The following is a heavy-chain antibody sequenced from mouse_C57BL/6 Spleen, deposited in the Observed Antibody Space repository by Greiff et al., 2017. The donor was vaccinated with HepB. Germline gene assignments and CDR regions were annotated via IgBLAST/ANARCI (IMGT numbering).Heavy chain of an antibody. J-gene: IGHJ3*01. V-gene: IGHV1-72*01. CDR2: IDPYSGGT. CDR1: GYTFTSYW. CDR3: ARSWNDYDGNWFAY. D-gene: IGHD2-4*01. Sequence: QVQLQQSGAELVKPGASVKLSCKASGYTFTSYWMHWVKQRPGRGLEWIGRIDPYSGGTKYNEKFKSKATLTVDKPTSTASIQLSSLTSADSAVYYCARSWNDYDGNWFAYWGQGTLVTVSA.